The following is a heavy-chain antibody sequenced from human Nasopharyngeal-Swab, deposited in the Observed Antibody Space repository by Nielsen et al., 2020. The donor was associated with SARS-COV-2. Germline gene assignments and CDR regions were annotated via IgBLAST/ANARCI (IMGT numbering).Heavy chain of an antibody. J-gene: IGHJ6*03. Sequence: SETLSLTCAVYGGSFSGYYWSWIRQPPGKGLEWIGEINHSGSTNYNPSLKSRVTISVDTSKNQFSLKLSSVTAADTAVYYCARSLTGYYPYYYYYYMDVWGKGTTVTASS. CDR2: INHSGST. CDR3: ARSLTGYYPYYYYYYMDV. D-gene: IGHD3-9*01. CDR1: GGSFSGYY. V-gene: IGHV4-34*01.